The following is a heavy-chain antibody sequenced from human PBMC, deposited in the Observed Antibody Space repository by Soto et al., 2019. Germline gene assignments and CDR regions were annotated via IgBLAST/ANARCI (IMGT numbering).Heavy chain of an antibody. Sequence: SLRLSCTASGFTFSNYAIHLVRQAPGNGLEWVALISYDGRDEYYADSVKGRLPISRDNSKNTLYLQMNSLRAEDTGMFYCARDSITDGYKSDSSDYWGQATLVTVSS. D-gene: IGHD1-20*01. CDR2: ISYDGRDE. CDR1: GFTFSNYA. CDR3: ARDSITDGYKSDSSDY. V-gene: IGHV3-30*04. J-gene: IGHJ4*02.